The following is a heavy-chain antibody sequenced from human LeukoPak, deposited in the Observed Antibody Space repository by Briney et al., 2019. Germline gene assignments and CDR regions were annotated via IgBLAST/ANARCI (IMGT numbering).Heavy chain of an antibody. CDR1: GGSFGGYY. CDR2: INHSGST. J-gene: IGHJ4*02. CDR3: ARDESSIAAREFDY. V-gene: IGHV4-34*01. D-gene: IGHD6-6*01. Sequence: SETLSLTCAVYGGSFGGYYWSWIRQPPGKGLEWIGEINHSGSTNYNPSLKSRVTISVDTSKNQFSLKLSSVTAADTAVYYCARDESSIAAREFDYWGQGTLVTVSS.